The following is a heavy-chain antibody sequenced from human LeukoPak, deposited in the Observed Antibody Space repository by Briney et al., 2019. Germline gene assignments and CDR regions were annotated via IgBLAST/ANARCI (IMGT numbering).Heavy chain of an antibody. CDR3: ASFRIAAAGTGEYYFDY. Sequence: PSETLSLTCAVYGGSFSGYYWSWIRQPPGKGLEWIGEINHSGSTNYNPSLKSRVTISVDTSKNQFSLKLSSVTAADTAVYYCASFRIAAAGTGEYYFDYWGQGTLVTVSS. V-gene: IGHV4-34*01. J-gene: IGHJ4*02. D-gene: IGHD6-13*01. CDR2: INHSGST. CDR1: GGSFSGYY.